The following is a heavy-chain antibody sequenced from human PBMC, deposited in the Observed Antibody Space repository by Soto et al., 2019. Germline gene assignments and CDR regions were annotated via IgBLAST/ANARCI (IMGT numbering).Heavy chain of an antibody. CDR3: ASDGSASPEEY. D-gene: IGHD3-10*01. Sequence: EVHLVESGGALVQPGGSLRLSCAASGFTVSNFYMSWVRQAPGKGLEWASVIDSGGNTNYADSVRARFTISRDNSKNTVYLQMTLLRVEDTAVSYGASDGSASPEEYWGQGALGTVSS. V-gene: IGHV3-66*01. CDR1: GFTVSNFY. J-gene: IGHJ4*02. CDR2: IDSGGNT.